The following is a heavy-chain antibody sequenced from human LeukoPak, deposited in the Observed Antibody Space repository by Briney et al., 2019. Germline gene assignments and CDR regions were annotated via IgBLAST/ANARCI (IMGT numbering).Heavy chain of an antibody. CDR1: GYTFTSYG. D-gene: IGHD1-26*01. J-gene: IGHJ4*02. Sequence: GASVNVSFKCSGYTFTSYGISGLRQARGQGLEWMGWISAYKGNTNYAKKLQGRVTLTTDTSTSTAYMELSGVRSDDTAVYYCASDFHSGSASSDYWGRGPVVRVS. CDR2: ISAYKGNT. V-gene: IGHV1-18*01. CDR3: ASDFHSGSASSDY.